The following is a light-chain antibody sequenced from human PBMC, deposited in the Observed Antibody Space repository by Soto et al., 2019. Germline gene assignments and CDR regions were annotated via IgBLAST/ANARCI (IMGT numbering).Light chain of an antibody. J-gene: IGKJ2*01. CDR1: QTVRNNY. CDR2: DAS. V-gene: IGKV3-20*01. Sequence: EFVLTQSPGTLSLSPGERATLSCRASQTVRNNYLAWYQQKPGQAPRLLIYDASSRATGIPDRFSGGGSGTDFTLTISRLEPEDFAVYYCQQYDNLPPYTFGQGTKLEIK. CDR3: QQYDNLPPYT.